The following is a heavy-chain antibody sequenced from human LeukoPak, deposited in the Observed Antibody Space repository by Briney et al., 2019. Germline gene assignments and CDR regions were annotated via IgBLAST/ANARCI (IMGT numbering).Heavy chain of an antibody. CDR2: ISSSSSYT. CDR1: GFTFSDYY. D-gene: IGHD5-12*01. CDR3: ARDTAYSGYDWTY. Sequence: GGSLRLSCAASGFTFSDYYMSWIRQAPGKGLEWVSYISSSSSYTNYADSVKGRFTISRDSAKNSLYLQMNSLRAEDTAVYYCARDTAYSGYDWTYWGQGTLVTVSS. J-gene: IGHJ4*02. V-gene: IGHV3-11*06.